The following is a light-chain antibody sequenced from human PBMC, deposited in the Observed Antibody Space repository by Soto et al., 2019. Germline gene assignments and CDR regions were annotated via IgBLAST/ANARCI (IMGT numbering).Light chain of an antibody. CDR2: GAS. CDR1: QSVRSN. V-gene: IGKV3-15*01. J-gene: IGKJ1*01. CDR3: QQYNDWPHWT. Sequence: EIVMTQSPVTLSVSPGESATLSCRASQSVRSNLAWYQQKLGRAPRLLIYGASTRATGIPGRFSGSGSGTEFTLTISSLQSEDFAVYFCQQYNDWPHWTFGQGTKLEIK.